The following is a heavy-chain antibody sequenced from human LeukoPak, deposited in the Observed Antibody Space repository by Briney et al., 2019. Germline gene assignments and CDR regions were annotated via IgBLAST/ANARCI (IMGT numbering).Heavy chain of an antibody. D-gene: IGHD6-6*01. CDR2: INSDGSST. CDR1: GFTFSTYW. V-gene: IGHV3-74*01. CDR3: ARAKPYSSSSLDY. J-gene: IGHJ4*02. Sequence: GGSLRLSCAASGFTFSTYWMHWVRQAPGKELVWVSRINSDGSSTSYADSVKGRFTISRDNAKNTLYLQMNRLRAEDTAVYYCARAKPYSSSSLDYWGQGTLVTVSS.